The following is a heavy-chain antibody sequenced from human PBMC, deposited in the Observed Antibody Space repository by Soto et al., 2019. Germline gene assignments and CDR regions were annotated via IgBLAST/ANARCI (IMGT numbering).Heavy chain of an antibody. V-gene: IGHV1-69*13. CDR2: IIPIFGTA. Sequence: ASVKVSCKASGGTFSSYAISWVRQAPGQGLEWMGGIIPIFGTANYAQKFQGRVTITADESTSTAYMELSSLRSEDTAVYYCARKQVGATPYYFDYWGPGTMVTVSS. CDR1: GGTFSSYA. CDR3: ARKQVGATPYYFDY. J-gene: IGHJ4*02. D-gene: IGHD1-26*01.